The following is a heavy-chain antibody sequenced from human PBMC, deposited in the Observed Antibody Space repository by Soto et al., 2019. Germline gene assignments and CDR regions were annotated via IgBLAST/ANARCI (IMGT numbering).Heavy chain of an antibody. CDR2: ISDYNGNT. CDR1: GYTFTNYG. Sequence: QVQLVQSGAEVKKPGASVKVSCKASGYTFTNYGISWVRQAPGQGLEWMGWISDYNGNTYYGKKFQGRVTMTTDTSTRTAYMELKSLRSDDTAVYYCAREGYYSGSGSYSPPSYYGMDVWGQGTTVTVSS. CDR3: AREGYYSGSGSYSPPSYYGMDV. V-gene: IGHV1-18*04. D-gene: IGHD3-10*01. J-gene: IGHJ6*02.